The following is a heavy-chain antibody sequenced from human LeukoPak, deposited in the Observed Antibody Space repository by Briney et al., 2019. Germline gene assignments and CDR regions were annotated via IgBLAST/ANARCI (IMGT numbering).Heavy chain of an antibody. J-gene: IGHJ3*02. CDR3: AKDVSGYYYTGAFDI. CDR2: ISGSGGST. D-gene: IGHD3-22*01. CDR1: GFTFSSYA. V-gene: IGHV3-23*01. Sequence: GGSLRLSCVASGFTFSSYAMSWVRQAPGKGLEWVSAISGSGGSTYYADSVKGRFTISRDNSKNTLYLQMNSLRAEDTAVYYCAKDVSGYYYTGAFDIWGQGTMVTVSS.